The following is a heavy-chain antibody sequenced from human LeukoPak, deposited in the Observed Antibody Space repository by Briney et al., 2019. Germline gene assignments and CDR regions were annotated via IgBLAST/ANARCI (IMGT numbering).Heavy chain of an antibody. J-gene: IGHJ5*02. D-gene: IGHD4-23*01. CDR2: MNPNSGNT. CDR3: ARSNYGGKRWFDP. V-gene: IGHV1-8*01. Sequence: ASVKVSCKASEYTFTSYDINWVRQATGQGLEWMGWMNPNSGNTGYAQKFQGGVTMTRDTSISTAYMELSSLTSEDTAVYFCARSNYGGKRWFDPWGQGTLVIVSS. CDR1: EYTFTSYD.